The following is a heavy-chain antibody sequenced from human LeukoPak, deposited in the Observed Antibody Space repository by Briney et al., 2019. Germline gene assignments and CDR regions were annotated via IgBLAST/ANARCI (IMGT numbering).Heavy chain of an antibody. J-gene: IGHJ6*02. CDR3: ARPLTPGGYYCGMDV. CDR2: IWYDGSNK. D-gene: IGHD3-10*01. CDR1: GFTFSSYG. Sequence: GGSLRLSCAASGFTFSSYGMHWVRQAPGKGLEWVAVIWYDGSNKYYADSVKGRFTISRDNSKNTLYLQMNSLRAEDTAVYYCARPLTPGGYYCGMDVWGQGTTVTVSS. V-gene: IGHV3-33*01.